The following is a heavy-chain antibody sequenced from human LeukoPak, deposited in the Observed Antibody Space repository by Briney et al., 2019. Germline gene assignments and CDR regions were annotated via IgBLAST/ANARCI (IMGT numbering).Heavy chain of an antibody. V-gene: IGHV1-3*01. J-gene: IGHJ4*02. D-gene: IGHD2-2*01. CDR2: INAGNGNT. CDR1: GYTFTSYA. Sequence: ASVKVSCKASGYTFTSYAMHWVRQAPGQGLEWMGWINAGNGNTKYSQKFQGRVTITRDTSASTAYMELSSLRSEDTAVYYCAVHCSSTSCYPTDVGYWGQGTLVTVSS. CDR3: AVHCSSTSCYPTDVGY.